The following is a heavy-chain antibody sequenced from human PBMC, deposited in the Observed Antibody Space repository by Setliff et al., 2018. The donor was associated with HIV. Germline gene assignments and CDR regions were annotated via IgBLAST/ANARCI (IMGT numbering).Heavy chain of an antibody. CDR3: AGFPLSSSWYFY. CDR2: FHFSGST. Sequence: SETLSLTCTVSGASMRGTNYYWGWVRQPPGKGLEWIGNFHFSGSTYYNPSLKSRVTISVDPSQNQFSLRLISVTAADAAVYYCAGFPLSSSWYFYWGQGTLVTVSS. J-gene: IGHJ4*02. V-gene: IGHV4-39*01. D-gene: IGHD6-13*01. CDR1: GASMRGTNYY.